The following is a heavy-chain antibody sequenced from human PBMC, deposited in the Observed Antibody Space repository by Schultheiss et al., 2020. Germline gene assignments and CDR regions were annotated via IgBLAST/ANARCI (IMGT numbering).Heavy chain of an antibody. V-gene: IGHV4-61*02. CDR1: GYSISSGYY. D-gene: IGHD6-13*01. Sequence: SETLSLTCAVSGYSISSGYYWGWIRQPAGKGLEWIGRIYTSGSTNYNPSLKSRVTISVDTSKNQFSLKLSSVTAADTAVYYCARVRKIPAGGSDYYYAIDVWGQGTTVTVSS. CDR3: ARVRKIPAGGSDYYYAIDV. CDR2: IYTSGST. J-gene: IGHJ6*02.